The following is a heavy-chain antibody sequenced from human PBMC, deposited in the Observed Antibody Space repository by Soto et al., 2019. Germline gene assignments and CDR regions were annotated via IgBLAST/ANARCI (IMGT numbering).Heavy chain of an antibody. J-gene: IGHJ6*02. D-gene: IGHD5-18*01. CDR1: GFTFSSYG. CDR2: IWYDGSNK. Sequence: GGSLRLSCAASGFTFSSYGMHWVRQAPGKGLEWVAVIWYDGSNKYYADSVKGRFTISRDNSKNTLYLQMNSLRAEDTAVYYCARVSKWGYSYGYFHYYYGMDVWGQGTRVTVSS. CDR3: ARVSKWGYSYGYFHYYYGMDV. V-gene: IGHV3-33*01.